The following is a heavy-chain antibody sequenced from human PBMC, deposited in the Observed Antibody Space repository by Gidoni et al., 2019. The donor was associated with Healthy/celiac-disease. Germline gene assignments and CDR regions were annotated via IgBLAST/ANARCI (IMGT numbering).Heavy chain of an antibody. CDR1: GYTFTSYG. D-gene: IGHD4-17*01. J-gene: IGHJ3*02. CDR3: AGTYPIRYDYGDYVGSDAFDI. V-gene: IGHV1-18*01. Sequence: QVQLVQSGAEVKKPGASVKVSCKASGYTFTSYGISWVRQAPGQGLEWMGWISAYNGNTNYAQKLQGRVTMTTDTSTSTAYMELRSLRSDDTAVYYCAGTYPIRYDYGDYVGSDAFDIWGQGTMVTVSS. CDR2: ISAYNGNT.